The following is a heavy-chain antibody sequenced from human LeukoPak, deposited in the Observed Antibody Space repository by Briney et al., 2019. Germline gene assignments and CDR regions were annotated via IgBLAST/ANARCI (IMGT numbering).Heavy chain of an antibody. CDR2: IYSGGST. Sequence: GGSLRLSCAASGFTFSSYAMSWVRQAPGKGLEWVSVIYSGGSTYYADSVKGRFTISRDNSKNTLYLQMNSLRAEDTAVYYCARGSHMDVWGQGTTVTVSS. V-gene: IGHV3-53*01. D-gene: IGHD3-10*01. J-gene: IGHJ6*02. CDR1: GFTFSSYA. CDR3: ARGSHMDV.